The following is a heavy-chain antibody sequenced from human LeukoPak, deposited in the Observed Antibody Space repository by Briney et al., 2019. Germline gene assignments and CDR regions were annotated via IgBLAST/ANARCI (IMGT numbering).Heavy chain of an antibody. V-gene: IGHV3-21*01. D-gene: IGHD6-19*01. J-gene: IGHJ2*01. CDR2: ISSGGNYI. CDR1: GFTFSSYS. CDR3: ARAGILVAGTDWYFDL. Sequence: KPGGSLRLSCAASGFTFSSYSMNWVRQAPGKGLGWVSSISSGGNYIYYADSVKGRFTISRDNAKTSLYLQMNSLRAEETAVYYCARAGILVAGTDWYFDLWGRGTLVTVSS.